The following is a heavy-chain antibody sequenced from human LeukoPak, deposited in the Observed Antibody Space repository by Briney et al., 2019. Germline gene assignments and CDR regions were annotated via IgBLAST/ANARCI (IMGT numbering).Heavy chain of an antibody. CDR3: ARERDGYNWNWFDP. V-gene: IGHV4-61*02. D-gene: IGHD5-24*01. J-gene: IGHJ5*02. Sequence: SETLSLTCTVSGGSISSGSHYWSWIRQPAGKGLEWIGRIYTSGSTNYNPSLKSRVTISVDTSKNQFSLKLSSVTAADTAVYYRARERDGYNWNWFDPWGQGTLVTVSS. CDR1: GGSISSGSHY. CDR2: IYTSGST.